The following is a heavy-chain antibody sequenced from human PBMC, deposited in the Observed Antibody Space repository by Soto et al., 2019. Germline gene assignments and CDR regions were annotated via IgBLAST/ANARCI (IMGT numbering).Heavy chain of an antibody. J-gene: IGHJ3*02. V-gene: IGHV4-59*01. CDR2: IYYSGST. Sequence: SETLSLTCTVSGGSISSYYWSWIRQPPGKGLEWIGYIYYSGSTNYNPSLKSRVTISVDTSKNQFSLKLSSVTAADTAVYYCARAVAGTLEAFDIWGQGTMVTVSS. CDR3: ARAVAGTLEAFDI. D-gene: IGHD6-19*01. CDR1: GGSISSYY.